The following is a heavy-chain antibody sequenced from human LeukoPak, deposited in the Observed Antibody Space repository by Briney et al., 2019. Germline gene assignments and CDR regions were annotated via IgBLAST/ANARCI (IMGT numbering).Heavy chain of an antibody. V-gene: IGHV4-34*01. J-gene: IGHJ3*02. CDR2: SSHSGST. CDR1: GGSFSGYY. CDR3: ARGSLAVMATSRRAFDI. Sequence: SETLSLTCAVFGGSFSGYYWSWIRQSPGKGLEWIGESSHSGSTNYNPSLKSRVTISVDTSKNQFSLKLNSVTAADTAVYYCARGSLAVMATSRRAFDIWGQGTVVTVSS. D-gene: IGHD5-12*01.